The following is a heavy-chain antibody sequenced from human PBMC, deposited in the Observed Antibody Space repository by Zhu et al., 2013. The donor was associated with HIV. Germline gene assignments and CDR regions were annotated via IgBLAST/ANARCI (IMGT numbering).Heavy chain of an antibody. CDR2: IIPIFGTA. V-gene: IGHV1-69*01. CDR1: GGTFSSYA. J-gene: IGHJ6*02. Sequence: QVQLVQSGAEVKKPGSSVKVSCKASGGTFSSYAISWVRQAPGQGLEWMGGIIPIFGTANYAQKFQGRVTITADESTSTAYMELSSLRSDDTAVYYCARDFLWGSGSYYNHYYGMGRLGPRDHGHRLL. CDR3: ARDFLWGSGSYYNHYYGMGR. D-gene: IGHD3-10*01.